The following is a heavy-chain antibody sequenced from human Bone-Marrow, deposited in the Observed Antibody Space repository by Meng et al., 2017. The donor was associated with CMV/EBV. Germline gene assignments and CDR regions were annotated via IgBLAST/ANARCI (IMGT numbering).Heavy chain of an antibody. V-gene: IGHV1-2*02. CDR1: GYTFTDYY. CDR3: TRGYSDSGGKRLDY. Sequence: ASVKVSCKASGYTFTDYYIHWVRQAPGQGPEWLGWINPNSGGTNYAQKFQGRVTMTRDTSISTTYMDLNSLISDDTAVYFCTRGYSDSGGKRLDYWGQGTRVTGSS. CDR2: INPNSGGT. J-gene: IGHJ4*02. D-gene: IGHD3-22*01.